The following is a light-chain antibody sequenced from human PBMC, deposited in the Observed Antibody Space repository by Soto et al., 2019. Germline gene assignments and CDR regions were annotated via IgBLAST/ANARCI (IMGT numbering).Light chain of an antibody. CDR2: EVN. CDR1: SSDVGRYNY. CDR3: SSYATGSTPWV. V-gene: IGLV2-14*01. Sequence: QAVVTQPASVSGSPGQSITISCTGTSSDVGRYNYVSWYQQHPGKAPKLMIYEVNNRPSGVSYRFSGSKSGNTASLTISGLQAEDESDYYCSSYATGSTPWVFGGGTKLTVL. J-gene: IGLJ3*02.